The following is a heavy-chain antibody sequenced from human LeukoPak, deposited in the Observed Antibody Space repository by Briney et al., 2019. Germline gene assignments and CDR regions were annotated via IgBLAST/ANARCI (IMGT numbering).Heavy chain of an antibody. J-gene: IGHJ3*02. CDR1: GGSISSGGYY. CDR3: ATGIAVAADDAFDI. Sequence: SQTLSLTCTVSGGSISSGGYYWSWIRQHPGKGLEWIGYIYYSGSTYYNPSLKSQVTISVDTSKNQFSLKLSSVTAADTAVYYCATGIAVAADDAFDIWGQGTMVTVSS. V-gene: IGHV4-31*01. CDR2: IYYSGST. D-gene: IGHD6-19*01.